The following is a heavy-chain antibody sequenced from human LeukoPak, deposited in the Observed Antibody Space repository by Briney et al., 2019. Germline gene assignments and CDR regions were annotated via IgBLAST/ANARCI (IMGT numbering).Heavy chain of an antibody. CDR2: MNPNSGNT. CDR3: ARSSSSGWYGWFDP. Sequence: GASVKVSCKASGYTFSSYDINWVRQATGHGLEWMGWMNPNSGNTGYAQKFQGRVTMTRNTSISTAYMELSSLRSEDTAVYYCARSSSSGWYGWFDPWGQGTLVTVSS. CDR1: GYTFSSYD. D-gene: IGHD6-19*01. J-gene: IGHJ5*02. V-gene: IGHV1-8*01.